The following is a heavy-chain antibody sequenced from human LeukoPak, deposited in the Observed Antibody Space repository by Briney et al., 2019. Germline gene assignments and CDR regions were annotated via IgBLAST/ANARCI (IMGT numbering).Heavy chain of an antibody. CDR3: ARDRGGTGNFDY. CDR2: IYYSGST. V-gene: IGHV4-31*03. CDR1: GGSISSGGYY. J-gene: IGHJ4*02. Sequence: SETLSLTCTVSGGSISSGGYYWSWIRQHPGKGLEWIGYIYYSGSTYYNPSLKSRATISVDTSKNQFSLKLSSVTAADTAVYYCARDRGGTGNFDYWGQGTLVTVSS. D-gene: IGHD1-14*01.